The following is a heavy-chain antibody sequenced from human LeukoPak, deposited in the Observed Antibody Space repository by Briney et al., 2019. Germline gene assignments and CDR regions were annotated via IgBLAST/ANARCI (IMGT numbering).Heavy chain of an antibody. J-gene: IGHJ4*02. V-gene: IGHV4-4*07. CDR1: GGSISSYY. CDR2: IYTSGST. Sequence: SETLSLTCTVPGGSISSYYWSWIRQPAGKGLEWIGRIYTSGSTNYNPSLKSRVTMSVDTSKNQFSLKLSSVTAADTAVYYCARASNLDSSGWPLGPIFDYWGQGTLVTVSA. CDR3: ARASNLDSSGWPLGPIFDY. D-gene: IGHD6-19*01.